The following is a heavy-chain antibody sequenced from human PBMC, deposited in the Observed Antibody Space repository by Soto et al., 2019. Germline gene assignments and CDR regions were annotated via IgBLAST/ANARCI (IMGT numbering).Heavy chain of an antibody. CDR3: ARSRAGRTAASYYDYMDV. CDR1: GFSFSDYW. D-gene: IGHD2-2*01. Sequence: GGSLRLSCAAAGFSFSDYWMTWVRQPPGKGLEWVANIKQDGSEKYYADSVKGRFTISRDNAKSSLYLQMNSLRAEDTAVYYCARSRAGRTAASYYDYMDVWGKGTTVTVSS. J-gene: IGHJ6*03. V-gene: IGHV3-7*01. CDR2: IKQDGSEK.